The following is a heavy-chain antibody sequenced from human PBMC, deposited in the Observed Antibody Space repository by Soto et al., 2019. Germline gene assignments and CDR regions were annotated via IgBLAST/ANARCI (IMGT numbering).Heavy chain of an antibody. CDR1: GFTFSSYA. J-gene: IGHJ6*02. V-gene: IGHV3-23*01. CDR2: ISGSGGST. Sequence: GGSLRLSCAASGFTFSSYAMSWVRQAPGKGLEWVSAISGSGGSTYYADSVKGRFTISRDNSKNTLYLQMNSLRAEDTAVYYCAKDSSGWDYYYYYYGMEVWGQGTTVTVSS. D-gene: IGHD6-19*01. CDR3: AKDSSGWDYYYYYYGMEV.